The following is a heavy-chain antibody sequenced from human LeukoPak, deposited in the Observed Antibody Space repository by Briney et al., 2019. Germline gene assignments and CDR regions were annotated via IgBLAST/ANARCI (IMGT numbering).Heavy chain of an antibody. D-gene: IGHD3-10*01. J-gene: IGHJ3*01. Sequence: GGSLRLSCAPSGFTFSNYAMGWVRQAPGKGLEWVSTIKRSDGGTYYADSVRGRFTISRDNSKSTLYLQMNSLRPEDTAVYYCAKESKGSESSFDLWGQGTMVIVSS. V-gene: IGHV3-23*01. CDR2: IKRSDGGT. CDR3: AKESKGSESSFDL. CDR1: GFTFSNYA.